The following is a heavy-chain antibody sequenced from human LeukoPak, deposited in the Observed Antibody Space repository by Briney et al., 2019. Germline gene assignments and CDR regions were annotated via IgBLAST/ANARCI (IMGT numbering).Heavy chain of an antibody. CDR3: ARDQDYDFWSGYYACFDY. J-gene: IGHJ4*02. D-gene: IGHD3-3*01. CDR2: ISAYNGNT. CDR1: GYTFTSYG. Sequence: ASVKVSCKASGYTFTSYGISWVRQAPGQGLEWMGWISAYNGNTNYAQKLQGRVTMTTDTSTSTAYMELRSLRSDDTAVYYCARDQDYDFWSGYYACFDYWGQGTLVTVSS. V-gene: IGHV1-18*01.